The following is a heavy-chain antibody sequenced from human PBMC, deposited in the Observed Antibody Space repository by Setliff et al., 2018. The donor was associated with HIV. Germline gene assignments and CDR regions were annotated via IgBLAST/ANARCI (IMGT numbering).Heavy chain of an antibody. J-gene: IGHJ2*01. D-gene: IGHD2-15*01. V-gene: IGHV4-59*01. CDR3: ARDQTDGGNGEWRFRPRDYWYFDL. Sequence: SETLSLTCTVSGGSISSYYWSWIRQPPGKGREWIGYIYYSGSTNYNPSLKSRVTISVDTSKNQFSLKLSSVTAADTAVYYCARDQTDGGNGEWRFRPRDYWYFDLWGRGTLVTVSS. CDR1: GGSISSYY. CDR2: IYYSGST.